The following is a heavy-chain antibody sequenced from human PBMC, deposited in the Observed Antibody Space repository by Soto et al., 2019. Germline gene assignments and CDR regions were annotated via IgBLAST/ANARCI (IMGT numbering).Heavy chain of an antibody. J-gene: IGHJ4*02. CDR2: ISGSGKSA. V-gene: IGHV3-23*01. D-gene: IGHD3-22*01. CDR1: GFTFSTYA. CDR3: AKGKDYFDSSGYSYFDS. Sequence: EVQLLESGGGLVQPGGSLRLSCAASGFTFSTYAMNWVRQAPGKGLEWVSAISGSGKSASYADSVKGRFTLSRDNSRDTLYLQMNSLRVEDTAVYFCAKGKDYFDSSGYSYFDSWGQGTRVTVSS.